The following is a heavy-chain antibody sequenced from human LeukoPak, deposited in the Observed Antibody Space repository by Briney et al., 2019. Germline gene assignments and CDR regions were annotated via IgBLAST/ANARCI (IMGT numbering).Heavy chain of an antibody. CDR1: GDSFTTYY. J-gene: IGHJ6*02. CDR2: IYYSGTT. D-gene: IGHD2-2*01. V-gene: IGHV4-59*01. CDR3: AREKLSTSWYGGSRDYRHYFYGMDV. Sequence: SDTLSLTCSLSGDSFTTYYWRWLRQPPGKGLEWIGYIYYSGTTNYNPSLETRVTISIDRPKNQFSLKLASVTAADTAVYYCAREKLSTSWYGGSRDYRHYFYGMDVWGQGTTVTVSS.